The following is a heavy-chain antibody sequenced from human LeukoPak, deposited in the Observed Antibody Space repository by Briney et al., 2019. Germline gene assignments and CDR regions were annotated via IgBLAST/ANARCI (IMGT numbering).Heavy chain of an antibody. CDR1: GYTFTSYG. J-gene: IGHJ4*02. D-gene: IGHD3-22*01. CDR3: ARDEVVINEGPSDY. Sequence: ASVKVSYKASGYTFTSYGISWVRQAPGQGLEWMGWISAYNGNTNYAQKLQGRVTMTTDTSTSTAYMELRSLRSDDTAVYYCARDEVVINEGPSDYWGQGTLVTVSS. V-gene: IGHV1-18*01. CDR2: ISAYNGNT.